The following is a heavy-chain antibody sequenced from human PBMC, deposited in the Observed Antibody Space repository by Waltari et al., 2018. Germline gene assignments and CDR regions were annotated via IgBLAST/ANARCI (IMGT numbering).Heavy chain of an antibody. Sequence: QVQLVQSGAEVKKPGASVKVSCKASGYTFNTHYIHWVQQAPGQGLEWMGWINPNTGGTNYAQKFQGRVTMTRETSITTGYMELSSRRSDDTAVYYCARGSGHDYWGQGTLVTVSS. V-gene: IGHV1-2*02. CDR3: ARGSGHDY. CDR1: GYTFNTHY. J-gene: IGHJ4*02. CDR2: INPNTGGT.